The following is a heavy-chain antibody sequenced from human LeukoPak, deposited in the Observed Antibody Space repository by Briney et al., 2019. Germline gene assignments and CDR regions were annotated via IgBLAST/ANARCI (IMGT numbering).Heavy chain of an antibody. CDR1: GFSFSSFD. Sequence: GGSLRLSCASSGFSFSSFDMTWVRQAPGKGLEWVSGISNGGDRTYYADSVKGRFTISRDNAKNSLYLQVNSLRTEDTAVYYCARGYGDPLDYYYYMDVWGNGTTVTVSS. J-gene: IGHJ6*03. V-gene: IGHV3-23*01. CDR3: ARGYGDPLDYYYYMDV. D-gene: IGHD4-17*01. CDR2: ISNGGDRT.